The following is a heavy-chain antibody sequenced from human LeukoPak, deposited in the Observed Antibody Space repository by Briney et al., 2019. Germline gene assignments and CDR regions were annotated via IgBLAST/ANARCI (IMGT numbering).Heavy chain of an antibody. V-gene: IGHV5-51*01. CDR2: IYPGDSRI. CDR3: ACRDLTSTWSFP. Sequence: HGESLKISCQGFGYSFTCYWIGWVRQMPGKGMEWMGVIYPGDSRIRYNPSFQGQVTISVDKSISTAYLQWVSLKASDTAMYYCACRDLTSTWSFPWGQGTLVTVFS. D-gene: IGHD6-13*01. J-gene: IGHJ5*02. CDR1: GYSFTCYW.